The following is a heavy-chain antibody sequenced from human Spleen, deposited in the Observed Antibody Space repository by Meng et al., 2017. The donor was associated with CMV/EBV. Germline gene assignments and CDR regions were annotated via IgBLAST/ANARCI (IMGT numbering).Heavy chain of an antibody. D-gene: IGHD6-13*01. CDR3: ARDSASGYRYSSSWYWDAFDI. CDR1: GYSFTAYA. CDR2: ISAFNGST. J-gene: IGHJ3*02. Sequence: ASVKVSCKASGYSFTAYAFTWVRQAPGQGLEWMGWISAFNGSTHYPQSLQGRVTMTTDASTSTVYMELRSLRSDDTAVYYCARDSASGYRYSSSWYWDAFDIWGQGTMVTVSS. V-gene: IGHV1-18*01.